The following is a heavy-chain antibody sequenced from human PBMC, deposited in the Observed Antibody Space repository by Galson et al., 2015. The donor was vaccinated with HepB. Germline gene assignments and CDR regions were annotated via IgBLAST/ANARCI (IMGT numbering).Heavy chain of an antibody. Sequence: SETLSLTCAVYGGSFSGYYWSWIRQPPGKGLEWIGEINHSGSTNYNPSLKSRVTISVDTSKNQFSLKLSSVTAADTAVYYCARDPGDTAMYPGIWFDPWGQGTLVTVPS. CDR2: INHSGST. CDR3: ARDPGDTAMYPGIWFDP. CDR1: GGSFSGYY. V-gene: IGHV4-34*01. J-gene: IGHJ5*02. D-gene: IGHD5-18*01.